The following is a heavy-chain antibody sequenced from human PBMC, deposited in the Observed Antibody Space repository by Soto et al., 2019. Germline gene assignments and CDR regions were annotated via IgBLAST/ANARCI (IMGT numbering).Heavy chain of an antibody. CDR2: INGDGGIT. V-gene: IGHV3-74*01. Sequence: EVQLVESGGGLVQPGGSLRLSCAASGFTISHYYMHWVRQAPGKGLVWVSDINGDGGITTYADSVKGRFTISRDNAKNTLYLQMNSLRAEDTAVYYCGRGGPPYGVDVWGQGTTVTVSS. CDR3: GRGGPPYGVDV. CDR1: GFTISHYY. J-gene: IGHJ6*02. D-gene: IGHD3-10*01.